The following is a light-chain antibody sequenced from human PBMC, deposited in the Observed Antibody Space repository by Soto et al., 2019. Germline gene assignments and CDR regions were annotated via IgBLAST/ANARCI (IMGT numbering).Light chain of an antibody. V-gene: IGKV1-39*01. CDR3: QQSYSLPHT. Sequence: DIQMTQSPSSLSATFGDRVIITCRASQSISSYLNWYQQKPGKAPNLLIYTASSLQSGVPSRFSGSGSGTDFTLAISSLQPEDFATYYCQQSYSLPHTFGQGTRLEIK. CDR2: TAS. CDR1: QSISSY. J-gene: IGKJ5*01.